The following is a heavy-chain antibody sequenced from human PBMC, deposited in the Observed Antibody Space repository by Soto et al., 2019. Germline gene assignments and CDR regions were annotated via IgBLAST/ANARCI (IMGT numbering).Heavy chain of an antibody. D-gene: IGHD1-1*01. CDR1: GFTFTTYD. CDR2: VTTTGDNT. J-gene: IGHJ1*01. V-gene: IGHV3-23*01. CDR3: AKHWDD. Sequence: EMQLLESGGALVQPGGSPRLSCAASGFTFTTYDMSWVRQAPGKGLEWVSTVTTTGDNTYYADSVKGRFSISRDNSKNTLYLQMNSLRVEDTALYYCAKHWDDWGQGTLVTVSS.